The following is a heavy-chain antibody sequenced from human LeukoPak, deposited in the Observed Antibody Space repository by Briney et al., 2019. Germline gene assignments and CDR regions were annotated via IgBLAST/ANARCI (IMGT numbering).Heavy chain of an antibody. J-gene: IGHJ5*02. CDR3: ARENVVVNWFDP. D-gene: IGHD2-21*01. CDR1: GGSISSGGYY. CDR2: IYYSGST. V-gene: IGHV4-31*03. Sequence: SQTLSLTCTVSGGSISSGGYYWSWIRQHPGKGLEWIGYIYYSGSTYYNPSLKSRVTISVDTSKNQFSLKLSSVTAADTAVYYCARENVVVNWFDPWGQGTLVTVSS.